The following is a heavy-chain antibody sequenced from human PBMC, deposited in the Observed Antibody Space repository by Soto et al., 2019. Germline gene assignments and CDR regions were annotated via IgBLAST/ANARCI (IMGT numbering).Heavy chain of an antibody. CDR1: GYTFTYRY. V-gene: IGHV1-45*02. CDR2: ITPFNGNT. Sequence: SVKVSCKASGYTFTYRYLHWVRQAPGQALEWMGWITPFNGNTNYAQEFQDRVTITRDRSMSTAYMELSSLRSEDTAMYYCASSSGRLASHYGMDVWGQGTTVTVSS. D-gene: IGHD6-19*01. J-gene: IGHJ6*02. CDR3: ASSSGRLASHYGMDV.